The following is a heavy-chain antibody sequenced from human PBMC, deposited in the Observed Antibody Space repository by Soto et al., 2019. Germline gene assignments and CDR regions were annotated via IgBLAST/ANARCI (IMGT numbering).Heavy chain of an antibody. CDR1: GYSISSGYY. D-gene: IGHD3-10*01. CDR2: IYHSGST. V-gene: IGHV4-38-2*01. CDR3: ARVGVVRDDDAFDI. Sequence: SETLSLTCAVSGYSISSGYYWGWIRQPPGKGLEWIGSIYHSGSTYYNPSLKSRVTISVDTSKNQFSLKLSSVTAADTAVYYCARVGVVRDDDAFDIWGQGTMVTVPS. J-gene: IGHJ3*02.